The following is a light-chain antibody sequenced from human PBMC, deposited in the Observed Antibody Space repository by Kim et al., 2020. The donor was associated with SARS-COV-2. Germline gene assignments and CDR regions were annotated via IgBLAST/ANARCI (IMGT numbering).Light chain of an antibody. Sequence: EIVLTQSPATLSLSPGERATLSCRAGQSVSTYLAWYQQKPGQAPRLLIYDASNRATGIPARFSGSGSGTDFTLTISSLEPEDFAVYYCQQRRNWPLTFGQGTRLEIK. J-gene: IGKJ5*01. V-gene: IGKV3-11*01. CDR2: DAS. CDR1: QSVSTY. CDR3: QQRRNWPLT.